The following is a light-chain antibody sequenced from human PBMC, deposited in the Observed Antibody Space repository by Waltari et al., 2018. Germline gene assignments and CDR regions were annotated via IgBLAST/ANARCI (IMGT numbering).Light chain of an antibody. CDR3: AAWDDSLSGVV. CDR2: RNN. J-gene: IGLJ2*01. V-gene: IGLV1-47*01. CDR1: ISNIGANY. Sequence: QSVLTQPPSASGTPRQRVIISCSGSISNIGANYVYWYQPLPGTAPNLLIYRNNQRPSGVPDRFSGSKSGTSASLAISGLRSEDEAHYHCAAWDDSLSGVVFGGGTKLTVL.